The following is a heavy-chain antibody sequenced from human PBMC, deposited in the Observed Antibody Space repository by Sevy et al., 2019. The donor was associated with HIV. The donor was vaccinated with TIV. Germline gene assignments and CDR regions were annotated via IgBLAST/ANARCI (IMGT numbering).Heavy chain of an antibody. CDR3: ARAPSGSQGPGQYFHH. CDR2: ITPNNGHT. V-gene: IGHV1-18*01. D-gene: IGHD1-26*01. J-gene: IGHJ1*01. CDR1: GYTFTYYH. Sequence: ASVKVSCKASGYTFTYYHITWVRQAPGQGLEWMGWITPNNGHTNIAQMLQGRVTMTTDTSTSTAYLELRSLTSDDTAVYYCARAPSGSQGPGQYFHHWGQDTLVTVSS.